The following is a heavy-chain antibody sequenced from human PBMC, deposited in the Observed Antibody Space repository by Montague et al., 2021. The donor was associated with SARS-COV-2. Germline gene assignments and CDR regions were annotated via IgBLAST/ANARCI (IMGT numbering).Heavy chain of an antibody. V-gene: IGHV6-1*01. CDR2: TYYRSKWDS. CDR1: GDSVSSKSVA. Sequence: ISGDSVSSKSVAWNWIRQSPSRGLEWLGRTYYRSKWDSDYAEXXKRRLVITPDTSKNQVSLQLNSVIPEDTAVYFCASSGITLTGLDAFDIWGQGTMVTVSS. CDR3: ASSGITLTGLDAFDI. D-gene: IGHD3-9*01. J-gene: IGHJ3*02.